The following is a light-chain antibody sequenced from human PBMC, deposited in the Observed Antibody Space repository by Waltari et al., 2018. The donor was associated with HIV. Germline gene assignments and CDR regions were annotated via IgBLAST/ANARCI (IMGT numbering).Light chain of an antibody. CDR1: QTVLYTSSNKNY. Sequence: DIVMTQSPDTLAVSLAERATNNCRSSQTVLYTSSNKNYLAWYQQRPGQPPKLLIYWASTRESGVPDRFSGSGSGTDFTLTISSLQAEDVAVYYCQQYYSTPLTFGPGTKVDIK. J-gene: IGKJ3*01. CDR3: QQYYSTPLT. CDR2: WAS. V-gene: IGKV4-1*01.